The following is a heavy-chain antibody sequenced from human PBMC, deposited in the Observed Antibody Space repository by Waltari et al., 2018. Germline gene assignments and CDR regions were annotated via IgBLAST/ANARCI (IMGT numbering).Heavy chain of an antibody. CDR1: GFTFSDYW. J-gene: IGHJ4*02. Sequence: EVQLVESGGGLAQPGESLRLTCAASGFTFSDYWMRWVRQAPGKGREWLANIKQDGNEKYFVDSVKGRFTVSRVNAKNSLFLQMNSLRVEDTAVYYCVRGGVAVAGPDDYWGQGTLVTVSS. V-gene: IGHV3-7*04. CDR3: VRGGVAVAGPDDY. CDR2: IKQDGNEK. D-gene: IGHD6-19*01.